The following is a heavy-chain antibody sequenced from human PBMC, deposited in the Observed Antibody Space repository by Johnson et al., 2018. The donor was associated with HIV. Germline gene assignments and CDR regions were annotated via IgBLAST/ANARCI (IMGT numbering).Heavy chain of an antibody. CDR1: GFTFSSYW. CDR2: IKQDGSEK. D-gene: IGHD3-10*01. CDR3: ARSYSTDAFDI. Sequence: VQLVESGGGLVQPGGSLRLSCAASGFTFSSYWMSWVRQAPGKGLEWVANIKQDGSEKYYVDSVKGRFTISRDNAKNSLYLQLNSLKVEDTAVYYCARSYSTDAFDIWGQGTMVTVSS. J-gene: IGHJ3*02. V-gene: IGHV3-7*04.